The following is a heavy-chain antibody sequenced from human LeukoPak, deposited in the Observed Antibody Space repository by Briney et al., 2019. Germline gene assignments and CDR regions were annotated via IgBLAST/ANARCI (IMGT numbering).Heavy chain of an antibody. D-gene: IGHD1/OR15-1a*01. CDR2: IRQGGSVQ. CDR3: LVTTPSRGFDY. V-gene: IGHV3-7*01. J-gene: IGHJ4*02. Sequence: GGSLRLSCAASGFTFSSYWMSWVRQAPGKGLEWVANIRQGGSVQNYVDSVKGRFTISRDNPKNSVYLQMSSLRAEETAVYYCLVTTPSRGFDYWGQGTLVTVSS. CDR1: GFTFSSYW.